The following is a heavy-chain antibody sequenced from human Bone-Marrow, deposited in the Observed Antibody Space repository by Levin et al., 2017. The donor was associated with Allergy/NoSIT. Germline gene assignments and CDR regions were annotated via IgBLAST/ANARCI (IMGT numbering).Heavy chain of an antibody. CDR1: GGSFSGHY. CDR3: ARKRLYDILTGYTYPNFDY. V-gene: IGHV4-34*01. J-gene: IGHJ4*02. D-gene: IGHD3-9*01. CDR2: INHSGST. Sequence: SETLSLTCAVYGGSFSGHYWSWIRQPPGKGLEWIGEINHSGSTNYNPSLKSRVSISVDTSKNQFSLRLSSVTAADTAVYYCARKRLYDILTGYTYPNFDYWAQETRVTVSS.